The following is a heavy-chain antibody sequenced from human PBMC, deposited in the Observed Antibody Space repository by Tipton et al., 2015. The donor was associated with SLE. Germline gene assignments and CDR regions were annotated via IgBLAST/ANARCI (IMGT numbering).Heavy chain of an antibody. Sequence: TLSLTCTVSGGSISSSSYYWGWIRQPPGKGLEWIGSFYYSGSTYYNPSLKSRVTISVDTSKNQFSLKLSSVTAADTAMYYCARQGSSWYYQYGLDVWGQGTTVTVSS. CDR2: FYYSGST. V-gene: IGHV4-39*01. J-gene: IGHJ6*02. CDR3: ARQGSSWYYQYGLDV. D-gene: IGHD6-13*01. CDR1: GGSISSSSYY.